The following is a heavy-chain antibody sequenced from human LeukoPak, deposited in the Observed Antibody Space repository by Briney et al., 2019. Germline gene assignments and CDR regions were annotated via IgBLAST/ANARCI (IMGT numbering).Heavy chain of an antibody. Sequence: GGSLRLSCAASGFTFDSYGMHWVRQAPGKGLEWVAVISYDGNNKYYANSVKGRFTISRDNSKNTLYLQMNSLRAEDTAVYYCTRERGLSLYYFDYWGQGTLVTVSS. J-gene: IGHJ4*02. CDR1: GFTFDSYG. CDR3: TRERGLSLYYFDY. D-gene: IGHD3-10*01. V-gene: IGHV3-30*03. CDR2: ISYDGNNK.